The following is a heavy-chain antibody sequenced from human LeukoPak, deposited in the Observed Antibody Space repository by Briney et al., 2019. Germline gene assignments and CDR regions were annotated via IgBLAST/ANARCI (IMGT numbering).Heavy chain of an antibody. CDR3: AVFGVVSPPYYYYYMDV. J-gene: IGHJ6*03. D-gene: IGHD3-3*01. V-gene: IGHV4-39*01. CDR1: GGSISSSSYY. Sequence: SETLSLTCTVSGGSISSSSYYWGWIRQPPGKGLEWIGSIYYSGSTYYNPSLKSRVTISVDTSKNQFSLKLSSVTAADTAVYYCAVFGVVSPPYYYYYMDVWGKGTTVTVSS. CDR2: IYYSGST.